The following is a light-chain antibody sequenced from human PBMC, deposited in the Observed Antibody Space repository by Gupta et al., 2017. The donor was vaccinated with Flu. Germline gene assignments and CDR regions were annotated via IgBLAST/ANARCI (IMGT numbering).Light chain of an antibody. V-gene: IGKV2-28*01. CDR2: LGS. J-gene: IGKJ4*01. CDR3: MQALQTPPT. Sequence: DIVMTQSPLSLPVLPGAPASISCRSSQSLLHSNGYNYLDWYLQKPGQSPQLLIYLGSNRASGVPDRFSGSGSGTDFTLKIIRVEAEDVGVYYCMQALQTPPTFGGGTKVEIK. CDR1: QSLLHSNGYNY.